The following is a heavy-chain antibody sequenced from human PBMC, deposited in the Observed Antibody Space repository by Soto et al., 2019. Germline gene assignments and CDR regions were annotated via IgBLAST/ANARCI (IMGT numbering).Heavy chain of an antibody. V-gene: IGHV3-23*01. CDR1: GFTFSSYA. Sequence: PGGSLRLSCAASGFTFSSYAMSWVRQAPGKGLEWVSAISGSGGGTYYADSVKGRFTISRDNSKNTLYLQMNSLRAEDTAVYYCAKIPITIFGVVIIPYYYYMDVWGKGTTVT. J-gene: IGHJ6*03. CDR2: ISGSGGGT. D-gene: IGHD3-3*01. CDR3: AKIPITIFGVVIIPYYYYMDV.